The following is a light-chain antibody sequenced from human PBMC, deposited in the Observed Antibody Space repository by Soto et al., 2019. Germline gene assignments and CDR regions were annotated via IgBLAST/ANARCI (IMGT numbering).Light chain of an antibody. Sequence: EIVMTQSPVTLSVSPGERATLSCRASQNVANYLDWYQQKPGQAPRLLIYESSNRATGIAARFSGSGSGTDFTLTISSLEPEDFAVYYCQQYNNWPITFGQGTRLEIK. CDR2: ESS. J-gene: IGKJ5*01. V-gene: IGKV3-11*01. CDR1: QNVANY. CDR3: QQYNNWPIT.